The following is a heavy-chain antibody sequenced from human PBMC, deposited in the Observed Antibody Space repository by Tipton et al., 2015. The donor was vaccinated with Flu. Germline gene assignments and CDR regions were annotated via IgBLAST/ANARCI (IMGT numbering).Heavy chain of an antibody. CDR1: GFTFSSYA. CDR2: TSGSGGSP. CDR3: ATDYDSSGYPHWTLDY. Sequence: GSLRLSCAASGFTFSSYAMSWVRQAPGKGLEWVSATSGSGGSPYYADSVKGRFTISRDNSKNTLYLHMNSLRAEDTAVYYCATDYDSSGYPHWTLDYWGQGTLVTVSS. D-gene: IGHD3-22*01. J-gene: IGHJ4*02. V-gene: IGHV3-23*01.